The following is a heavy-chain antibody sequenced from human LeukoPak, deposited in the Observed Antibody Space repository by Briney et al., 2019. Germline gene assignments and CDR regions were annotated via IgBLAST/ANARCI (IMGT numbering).Heavy chain of an antibody. V-gene: IGHV3-48*03. J-gene: IGHJ4*02. CDR3: ARGGSYLHY. D-gene: IGHD3-16*01. Sequence: GGSLRLSCAASGFTFSSCEMKWVRQAPGKGLEWVSYISSSGNTIYYADSVKGRFTISRDNAKNSLYLQMNSLRAEDTAVYYCARGGSYLHYWGQGTLVTVSS. CDR2: ISSSGNTI. CDR1: GFTFSSCE.